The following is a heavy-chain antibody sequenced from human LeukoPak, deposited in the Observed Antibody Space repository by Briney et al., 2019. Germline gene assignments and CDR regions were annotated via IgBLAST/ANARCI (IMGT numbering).Heavy chain of an antibody. V-gene: IGHV3-66*01. D-gene: IGHD4-17*01. Sequence: GGSLTLSCAASGFTVSSNYMSWVRQAPGKGMEWVSVIYSGGSTYYADSVKGRFIISRDNSKNTLYLQMNSLRAEDTAVYYCARGGGDRNPFDYWGQGTLVTVSS. J-gene: IGHJ4*02. CDR3: ARGGGDRNPFDY. CDR1: GFTVSSNY. CDR2: IYSGGST.